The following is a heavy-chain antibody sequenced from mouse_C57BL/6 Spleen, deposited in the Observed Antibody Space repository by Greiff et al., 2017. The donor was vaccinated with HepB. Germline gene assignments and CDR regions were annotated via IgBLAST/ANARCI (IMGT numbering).Heavy chain of an antibody. Sequence: QVQLKESGAELVRPGSSVKLSCKASGYTFTSYWMDWVKQRPGQGLEWIGNIYPSDSETHYNQQFKDKATLTVDKSSSTAYMQLSSLTSEDSAVYYCARTWANPYYYAMDYWGQGTSVTVSS. CDR2: IYPSDSET. CDR3: ARTWANPYYYAMDY. D-gene: IGHD3-1*01. CDR1: GYTFTSYW. J-gene: IGHJ4*01. V-gene: IGHV1-61*01.